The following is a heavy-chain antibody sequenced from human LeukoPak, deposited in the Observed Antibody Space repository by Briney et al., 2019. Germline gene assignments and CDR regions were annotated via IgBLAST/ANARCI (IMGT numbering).Heavy chain of an antibody. Sequence: SENLSLTCTVSGGSIRSSYYYWGWIRQPPGKGLEWIGSIYDSVSTYYNPSLKSRVTISVDTSKNQFSLKLSSVTAADTAVYYCARLHPRRFDYWGQGTLVTVSS. CDR3: ARLHPRRFDY. D-gene: IGHD5-24*01. CDR2: IYDSVST. V-gene: IGHV4-39*07. CDR1: GGSIRSSYYY. J-gene: IGHJ4*02.